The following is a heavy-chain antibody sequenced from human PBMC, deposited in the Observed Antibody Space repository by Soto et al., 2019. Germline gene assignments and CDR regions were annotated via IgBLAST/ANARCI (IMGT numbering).Heavy chain of an antibody. D-gene: IGHD1-7*01. CDR1: GAPISSGGFY. V-gene: IGHV4-31*03. Sequence: PSETLSLTCNVSGAPISSGGFYWSWIRQHPGKGPEWIGYIYNSGTTFYNPSLGSRVTMSLDAAKNHFSLELRSVTVADTAVYYCARGSGITGTILNWFDPWGQGTLVTVSS. CDR2: IYNSGTT. J-gene: IGHJ5*02. CDR3: ARGSGITGTILNWFDP.